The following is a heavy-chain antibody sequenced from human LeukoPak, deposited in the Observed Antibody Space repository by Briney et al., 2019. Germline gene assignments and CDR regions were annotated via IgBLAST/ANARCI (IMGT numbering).Heavy chain of an antibody. J-gene: IGHJ4*02. D-gene: IGHD6-13*01. CDR2: ISSSSSYI. CDR1: GFTFSSYA. V-gene: IGHV3-21*01. Sequence: GGSLRLSCAASGFTFSSYAMSWVRQAPGKGLEWVSSISSSSSYIYYADSVKGRLTISRDNAKNSLYLQMNGLRAEDTAVYYCAREKSAAGDFDYWGQGTLVTVSS. CDR3: AREKSAAGDFDY.